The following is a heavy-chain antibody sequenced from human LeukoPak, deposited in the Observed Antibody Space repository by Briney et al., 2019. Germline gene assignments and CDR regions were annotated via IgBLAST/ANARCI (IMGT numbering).Heavy chain of an antibody. CDR1: GFTFSTYA. CDR3: AKQVAAPGSIDY. Sequence: GGSLRLSCAASGFTFSTYAMSWVRQAPGKGLEWLSAIIDSGTSTFYADSVKGRFTISRDNSRNTLYLQMHSLRAEDTAVYYCAKQVAAPGSIDYWGQGTLVTVSS. V-gene: IGHV3-23*01. CDR2: IIDSGTST. J-gene: IGHJ4*02. D-gene: IGHD5-12*01.